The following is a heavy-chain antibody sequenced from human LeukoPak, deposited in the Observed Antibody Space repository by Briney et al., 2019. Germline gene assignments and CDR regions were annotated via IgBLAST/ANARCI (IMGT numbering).Heavy chain of an antibody. J-gene: IGHJ4*02. D-gene: IGHD2-2*02. Sequence: ASVTVSCKDSGYTCTSYGISWVRQAPGQGLEWMGWISAYNGNTNYAQKLQGRVTMTTDTSTSTAYMELRSLRSDDTAVYYCARDRWGRDIVVVPAAIFSSLFDYWGQGTLVTVSS. CDR3: ARDRWGRDIVVVPAAIFSSLFDY. V-gene: IGHV1-18*01. CDR1: GYTCTSYG. CDR2: ISAYNGNT.